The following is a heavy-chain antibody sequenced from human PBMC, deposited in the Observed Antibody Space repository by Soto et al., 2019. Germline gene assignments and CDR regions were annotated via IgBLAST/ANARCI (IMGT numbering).Heavy chain of an antibody. V-gene: IGHV4-39*02. CDR3: AGERDHESYYYYYYMDV. Sequence: SETLSLTCTVSGGSISSSSYYWGWIRQPPGKGLEWIGSIYYSGSTYYNPSLKSRVTISVDTSKNQFSLKLSSVTAADTAVYYCAGERDHESYYYYYYMDVWGKGTTVTVSS. CDR1: GGSISSSSYY. J-gene: IGHJ6*03. CDR2: IYYSGST.